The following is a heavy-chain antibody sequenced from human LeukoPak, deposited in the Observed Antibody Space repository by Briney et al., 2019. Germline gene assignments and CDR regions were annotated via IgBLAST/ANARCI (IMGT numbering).Heavy chain of an antibody. D-gene: IGHD6-13*01. J-gene: IGHJ3*02. Sequence: PGGSLRLSCAASGFTFSSYAMTWVRQAPGKGLEWVSVISGSGDSTYYADSVKGRFTISRENSKNTLYLQMNSLRAEDTAVYYCAAAAGYRFDIWGRGTMVTVSS. CDR1: GFTFSSYA. V-gene: IGHV3-23*01. CDR3: AAAAGYRFDI. CDR2: ISGSGDST.